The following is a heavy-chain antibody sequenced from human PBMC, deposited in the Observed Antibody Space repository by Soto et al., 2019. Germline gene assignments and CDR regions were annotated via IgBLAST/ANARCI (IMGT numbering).Heavy chain of an antibody. CDR3: ARDPYYDILTHPGFDP. CDR1: GFTFSSYS. Sequence: EVQLVESGGGLVKPGGSLRLSCAASGFTFSSYSMNWVRQAPGKGLEWVSSISSSSSYIYYADSVKGRFTISRDNAKNSLYLQMNSLRAEDTAVYYCARDPYYDILTHPGFDPWGQGTLVTVSS. CDR2: ISSSSSYI. J-gene: IGHJ5*02. D-gene: IGHD3-9*01. V-gene: IGHV3-21*01.